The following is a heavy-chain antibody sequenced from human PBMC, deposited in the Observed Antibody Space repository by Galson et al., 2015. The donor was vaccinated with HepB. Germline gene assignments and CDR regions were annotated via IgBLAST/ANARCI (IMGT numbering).Heavy chain of an antibody. CDR1: GGSFSGYY. CDR3: ASRRWFGESLEWFDP. V-gene: IGHV4-34*01. Sequence: ETLSLTCAVYGGSFSGYYWSWIRQPPGKGLEWIGEINHSGSTNYNPSLKSRVTISVDTSKNQFSLKLSSVTAADTAVYYCASRRWFGESLEWFDPWGQGTLVTVSS. CDR2: INHSGST. J-gene: IGHJ5*02. D-gene: IGHD3-10*01.